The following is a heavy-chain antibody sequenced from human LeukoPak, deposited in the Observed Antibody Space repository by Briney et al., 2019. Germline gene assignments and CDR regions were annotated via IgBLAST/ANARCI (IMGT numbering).Heavy chain of an antibody. V-gene: IGHV5-51*01. CDR1: GYSFTSYW. Sequence: GESLKISCKGSGYSFTSYWIGWVRQMPGKGLEWMGTIYPGDSDTSYSPSFQGQVTISADKSISTAYLQWSSLQASDTAMYYCARDLRGYSSGWYAFDIWGQGTMVTVSS. CDR3: ARDLRGYSSGWYAFDI. J-gene: IGHJ3*02. CDR2: IYPGDSDT. D-gene: IGHD6-19*01.